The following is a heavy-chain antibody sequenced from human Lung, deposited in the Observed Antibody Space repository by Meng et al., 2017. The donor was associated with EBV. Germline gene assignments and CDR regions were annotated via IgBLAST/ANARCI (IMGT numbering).Heavy chain of an antibody. V-gene: IGHV4-4*02. CDR3: AREYSSSSGLPGP. CDR2: ISHTGTT. D-gene: IGHD6-6*01. J-gene: IGHJ5*02. Sequence: QVRRRESGPGLVKPSGTLSLSCTVSGGSISSTTWWSWVRQSPGKRLEWIGEISHTGTTIYNPSLMSRVTISIDKPNIQFSLELRSVTVADTAVYYCAREYSSSSGLPGPWGQGTLVTGSS. CDR1: GGSISSTTW.